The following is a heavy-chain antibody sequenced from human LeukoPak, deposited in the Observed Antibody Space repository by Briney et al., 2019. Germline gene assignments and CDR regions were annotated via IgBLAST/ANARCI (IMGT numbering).Heavy chain of an antibody. J-gene: IGHJ4*02. Sequence: ASVKVSCKASGYTFTDYYIHWVRQAPGQGLEWMGWINPNSRGTNYAQKFQGRVTVTWDTSISTAYMELSRLTSDDTAVYYCARGRSVAVAVWSPPIDYWGQGTLVTVSS. CDR2: INPNSRGT. V-gene: IGHV1-2*02. D-gene: IGHD6-19*01. CDR3: ARGRSVAVAVWSPPIDY. CDR1: GYTFTDYY.